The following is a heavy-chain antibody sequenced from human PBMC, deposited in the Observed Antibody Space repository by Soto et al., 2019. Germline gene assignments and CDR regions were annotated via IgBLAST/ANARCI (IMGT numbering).Heavy chain of an antibody. J-gene: IGHJ6*02. CDR2: IYYSGST. CDR1: GGSISSSSYY. CDR3: ASAYSSSWFDYYYYGMDV. Sequence: LSLTCTVSGGSISSSSYYWGWIRQPPGKGLEWIGSIYYSGSTYYNPSLKSRVTISVDTSKNQFSLKLSSVTAADTAVYYCASAYSSSWFDYYYYGMDVWGQGTTVTVSS. V-gene: IGHV4-39*01. D-gene: IGHD6-13*01.